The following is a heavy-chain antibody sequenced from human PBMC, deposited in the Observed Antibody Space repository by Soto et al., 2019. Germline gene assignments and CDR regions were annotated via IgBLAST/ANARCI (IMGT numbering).Heavy chain of an antibody. J-gene: IGHJ3*01. V-gene: IGHV4-34*01. CDR2: MSHSGGT. CDR3: TRVERGTATTVVDAFDF. Sequence: QVQLQQWGAGLLKPSETLSLTCAVFGGSVTSGNYYWSWIRQPPGKGLEWIGEMSHSGGTHFNPSLKSRVSGSVDTSIDQFSLKMTSVTAAATALYYCTRVERGTATTVVDAFDFWGPGTMVTVSS. D-gene: IGHD1-1*01. CDR1: GGSVTSGNYY.